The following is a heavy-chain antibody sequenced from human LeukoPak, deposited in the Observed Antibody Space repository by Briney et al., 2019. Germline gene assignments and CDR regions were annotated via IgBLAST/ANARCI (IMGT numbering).Heavy chain of an antibody. CDR1: GFTFSSYA. V-gene: IGHV3-23*01. Sequence: GGSLRLSCAASGFTFSSYAMSWVRQAPGKGLEWVSAISGSGGSTYYADSVKGRFTISRDNSKNTLYLQMNSLRAEDTAVYYCACASIAAENYYYYYGMDVWGQGTTVTVSS. D-gene: IGHD6-13*01. CDR3: ACASIAAENYYYYYGMDV. J-gene: IGHJ6*02. CDR2: ISGSGGST.